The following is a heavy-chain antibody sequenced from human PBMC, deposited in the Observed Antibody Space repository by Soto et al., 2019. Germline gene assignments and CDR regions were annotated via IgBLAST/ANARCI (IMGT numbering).Heavy chain of an antibody. CDR1: GYTFTSYY. J-gene: IGHJ6*02. D-gene: IGHD4-4*01. V-gene: IGHV1-46*01. CDR2: INPSGGST. Sequence: ASVKVSCKASGYTFTSYYMHWVRQAPGQGLEWMGIINPSGGSTSYAQKFQGRVTMTRDTSTSTVYMVLSSLRSEDTAVYYCAGTVTTYYYYYGMDVWGQGTTVTVSS. CDR3: AGTVTTYYYYYGMDV.